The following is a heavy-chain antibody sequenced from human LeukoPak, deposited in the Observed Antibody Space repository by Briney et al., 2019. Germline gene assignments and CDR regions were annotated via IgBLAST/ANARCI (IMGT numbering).Heavy chain of an antibody. CDR2: IKRDGSEK. V-gene: IGHV3-7*01. Sequence: GGSLRLSCAASGFTFSNYWMSWVRQAPGKGLEWVAIIKRDGSEKSYVDSVKGRSTISRDNAKNSLYLQMNSLRAEDTAVYYCARDGPSGTYGMDVWGQGTTVTVSS. J-gene: IGHJ6*02. CDR3: ARDGPSGTYGMDV. D-gene: IGHD1-14*01. CDR1: GFTFSNYW.